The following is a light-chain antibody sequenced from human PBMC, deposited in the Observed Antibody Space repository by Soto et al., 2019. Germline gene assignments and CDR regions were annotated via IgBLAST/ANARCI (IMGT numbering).Light chain of an antibody. J-gene: IGKJ1*01. Sequence: DIVMTQSPLSLPVTPGEPASISCRSSQSLLHSNGYNYLDWYLQKPGQSPQLLIYLGSNRASGVPDRCGGSGSGTDFTLKISRVAAEDVGVYYCMQPLQSWTFGQGTKVEIK. CDR3: MQPLQSWT. V-gene: IGKV2-28*01. CDR2: LGS. CDR1: QSLLHSNGYNY.